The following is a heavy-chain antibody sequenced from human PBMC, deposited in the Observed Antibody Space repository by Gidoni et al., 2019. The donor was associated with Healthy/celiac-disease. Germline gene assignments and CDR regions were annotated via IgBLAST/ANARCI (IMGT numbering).Heavy chain of an antibody. V-gene: IGHV3-23*01. Sequence: EVQLLDSGGGLVQPGGSLRLSCAASGFTFSSYAMAWARQAPGRGLEWVSGIVRSGVNTYYADSVKGRSTISRDNSKNTLYLEMNSLRAEDTAMYYCVKEGESFSHYWGQGILVTVSS. J-gene: IGHJ4*02. CDR2: IVRSGVNT. CDR1: GFTFSSYA. CDR3: VKEGESFSHY.